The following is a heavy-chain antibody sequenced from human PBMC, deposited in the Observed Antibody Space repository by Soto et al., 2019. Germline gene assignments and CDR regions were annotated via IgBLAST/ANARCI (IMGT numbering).Heavy chain of an antibody. CDR2: INPSGGST. D-gene: IGHD4-4*01. V-gene: IGHV1-46*01. CDR1: GYTFTSYY. Sequence: QVQLVQSGAEVKKPGASVKVSCKASGYTFTSYYMHWVRQAPGQGLEWMGIINPSGGSTSYAQKFQGRVXXTXDXXTSTVYMELSSLRSEDTAVYYCARGSYSNYDPFDYWGQGTLVTVSS. J-gene: IGHJ4*02. CDR3: ARGSYSNYDPFDY.